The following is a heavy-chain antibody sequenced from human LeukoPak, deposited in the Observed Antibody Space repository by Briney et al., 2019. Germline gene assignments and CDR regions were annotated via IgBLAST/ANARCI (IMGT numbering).Heavy chain of an antibody. CDR1: GGSISGYY. V-gene: IGHV4-59*08. CDR3: AMYDSFFDY. CDR2: IHYSGST. D-gene: IGHD1-1*01. Sequence: SETLSLTCTVSGGSISGYYWSWLRQPPGKGLEWIGYIHYSGSTNYNPSLKSRVTISLDTSKKQFFLRLSSVTAADTAIYYCAMYDSFFDYCGQGALVTVSS. J-gene: IGHJ4*02.